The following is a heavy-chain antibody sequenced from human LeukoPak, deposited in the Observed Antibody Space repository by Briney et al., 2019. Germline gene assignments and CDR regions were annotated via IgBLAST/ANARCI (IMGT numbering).Heavy chain of an antibody. V-gene: IGHV4-39*01. CDR2: IYTTGST. Sequence: SETLSLTCAVSGSSISSINYYWGWIRQPPGKGLEWIGNIYTTGSTYYSPSLKSRVIISLDTSKNQFSLKLSSVTAADTALYYCARQGYSGYGMDVWGQGTTVTVSS. CDR1: GSSISSINYY. CDR3: ARQGYSGYGMDV. J-gene: IGHJ6*02. D-gene: IGHD1-26*01.